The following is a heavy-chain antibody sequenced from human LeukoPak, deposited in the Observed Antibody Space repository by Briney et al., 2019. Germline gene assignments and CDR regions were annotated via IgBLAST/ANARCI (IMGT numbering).Heavy chain of an antibody. CDR2: IDWDDDK. CDR1: GFSLSPSGMC. J-gene: IGHJ4*02. CDR3: ARLYYYDSSGYSGIDY. D-gene: IGHD3-22*01. Sequence: SGPALVKPTQTLTLTCTFSGFSLSPSGMCVSWIRQPPGKALEWLARIDWDDDKYYSTSLKTRLTISKDTSKNQVVLTMTNMDPVDTATYYCARLYYYDSSGYSGIDYWGQGTLVTVSS. V-gene: IGHV2-70*11.